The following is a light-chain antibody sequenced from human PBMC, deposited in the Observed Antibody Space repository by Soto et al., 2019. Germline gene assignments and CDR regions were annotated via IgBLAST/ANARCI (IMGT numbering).Light chain of an antibody. CDR3: QSYDSSLSGYVV. CDR1: SSNIGAGYD. CDR2: GNS. Sequence: QSVLTQPPSVSGAPGQRVTICCTGSSSNIGAGYDVHWYQQLPGTAPKLLIYGNSNRPSGVPDRFSGSNSGTSASLAITGLQAEDEADYYCQSYDSSLSGYVVFGGGTKLTVL. V-gene: IGLV1-40*01. J-gene: IGLJ2*01.